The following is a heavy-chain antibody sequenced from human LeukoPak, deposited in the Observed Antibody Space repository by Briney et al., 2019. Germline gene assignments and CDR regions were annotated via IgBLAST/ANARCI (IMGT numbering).Heavy chain of an antibody. CDR2: INSDGSST. D-gene: IGHD1-26*01. V-gene: IGHV3-74*01. J-gene: IGHJ4*02. CDR1: GFTFRTDW. Sequence: PGGSLRLSCVGSGFTFRTDWVNWVRQAPGKGLVWVSRINSDGSSTTYADSVKGRFTISRDNAKNTVYLQMNSLRAEDTAVYYCGSGGWLLAYWGQGTLVTVSS. CDR3: GSGGWLLAY.